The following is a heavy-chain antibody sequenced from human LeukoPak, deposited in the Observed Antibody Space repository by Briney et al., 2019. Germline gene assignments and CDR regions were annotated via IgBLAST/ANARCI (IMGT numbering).Heavy chain of an antibody. CDR3: AKLEYCSSTSCQSGRAAFDI. CDR1: GFAFSSYG. J-gene: IGHJ3*02. CDR2: ISYDGSNK. Sequence: GGSLRLSCAASGFAFSSYGMHWVRQAPGKGLEGVAVISYDGSNKYYADSVKGRFTISRDNSKNTLYLQMNSLRAEDTAVYYCAKLEYCSSTSCQSGRAAFDIWGQGTMVTVSS. D-gene: IGHD2-2*01. V-gene: IGHV3-30*18.